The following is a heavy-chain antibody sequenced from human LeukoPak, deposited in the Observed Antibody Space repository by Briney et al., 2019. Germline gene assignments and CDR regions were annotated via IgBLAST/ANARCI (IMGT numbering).Heavy chain of an antibody. D-gene: IGHD5-12*01. V-gene: IGHV1-18*01. CDR3: ARGGNSGYDFGTYYFDY. CDR2: ISAYNGNT. J-gene: IGHJ4*02. CDR1: GYTFTSYG. Sequence: ASVKVSCKASGYTFTSYGIRWVRQAPGQGLEWMGWISAYNGNTNYAQKLQGRVTMTTDTSTSTAYMELRSLRSDDTAVYYCARGGNSGYDFGTYYFDYWGQGTLVTVSS.